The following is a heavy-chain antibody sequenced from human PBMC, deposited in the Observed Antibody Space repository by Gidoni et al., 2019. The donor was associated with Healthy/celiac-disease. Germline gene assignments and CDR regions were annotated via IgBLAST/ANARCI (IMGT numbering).Heavy chain of an antibody. CDR3: ARGKGFGESNYWYFDL. D-gene: IGHD3-10*01. J-gene: IGHJ2*01. V-gene: IGHV3-13*04. CDR1: GFTFSSYD. CDR2: IGTAGDT. Sequence: EVQLVESGGGLVQPGGSLRLSCAASGFTFSSYDMHWVRQATGKGLEWVSAIGTAGDTYYPGSVKGRFTISRENAKNSLYLQMNSLRAGDTAVYYCARGKGFGESNYWYFDLWGRGTLVTVSS.